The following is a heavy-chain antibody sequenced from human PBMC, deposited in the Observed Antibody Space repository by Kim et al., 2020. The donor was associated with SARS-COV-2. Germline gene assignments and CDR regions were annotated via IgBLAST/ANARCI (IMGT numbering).Heavy chain of an antibody. CDR1: GFTFSSYW. V-gene: IGHV3-7*01. Sequence: GGSLRLSCAASGFTFSSYWMTWVRQAPGKGLEWVANIKQDGNQKYYVDSVKGRFTISRDNAKNSLYLHMNSLRAEDTAVYYCARDGDMCRSGNDAFEIWG. CDR2: IKQDGNQK. J-gene: IGHJ3*02. D-gene: IGHD1-26*01. CDR3: ARDGDMCRSGNDAFEI.